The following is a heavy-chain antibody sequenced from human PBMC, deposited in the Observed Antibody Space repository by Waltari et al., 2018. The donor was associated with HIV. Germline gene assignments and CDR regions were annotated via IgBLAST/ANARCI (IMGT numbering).Heavy chain of an antibody. Sequence: QVQLVQSGAEVKKPGSSVKVSCKASGGTFSSYAISWVRQAPGQGLEWMGGIIPIFGTANYAQKFQGRVTITADESTSTAYMELSSLRSEDTAVYYCARAGGRYSGYDSLYYYGMDVWGQGTTVTVSS. CDR3: ARAGGRYSGYDSLYYYGMDV. V-gene: IGHV1-69*01. D-gene: IGHD5-12*01. CDR1: GGTFSSYA. J-gene: IGHJ6*02. CDR2: IIPIFGTA.